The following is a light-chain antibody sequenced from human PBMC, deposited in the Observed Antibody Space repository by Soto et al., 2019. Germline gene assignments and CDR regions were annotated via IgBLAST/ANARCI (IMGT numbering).Light chain of an antibody. CDR3: LQHNDYPLT. V-gene: IGKV1-17*01. CDR1: QGINND. Sequence: DIQMTQSPSSLSASVGDRVTITCRASQGINNDLAWYQQRPGKAPQGLIYEASSLQSGVPPRFSGSRYGTDFALTAGSLQPEDVAAYYCLQHNDYPLTFGGGTEVEIE. CDR2: EAS. J-gene: IGKJ4*01.